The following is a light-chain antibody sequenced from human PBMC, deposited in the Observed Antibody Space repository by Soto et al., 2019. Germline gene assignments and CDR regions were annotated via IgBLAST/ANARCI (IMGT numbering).Light chain of an antibody. CDR3: SSYAGGNHLV. CDR1: SSDVGFYNY. J-gene: IGLJ3*02. CDR2: EVS. Sequence: QSALTQPPSASGSPGQSVTISCTGTSSDVGFYNYVSWYQQHPGKAPKLLIYEVSKRPSGVPDRFSGSKSGNTASLTVSGLQADDEADYHCSSYAGGNHLVFGGGTKLTVL. V-gene: IGLV2-8*01.